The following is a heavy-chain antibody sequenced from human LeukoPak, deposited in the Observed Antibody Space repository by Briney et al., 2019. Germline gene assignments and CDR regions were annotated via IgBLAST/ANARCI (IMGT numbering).Heavy chain of an antibody. V-gene: IGHV3-49*03. CDR1: GVTFGDYA. D-gene: IGHD1-1*01. CDR3: TRDRGAYNLYDY. CDR2: IRSKAYGETA. Sequence: GGSLRLSCTASGVTFGDYAMSWIRQAPGKGLEWVGFIRSKAYGETADYAASVKGRFTISRDDSKATAYLQMNSLKTEDTAVYHCTRDRGAYNLYDYWGQGTLVTVSS. J-gene: IGHJ4*02.